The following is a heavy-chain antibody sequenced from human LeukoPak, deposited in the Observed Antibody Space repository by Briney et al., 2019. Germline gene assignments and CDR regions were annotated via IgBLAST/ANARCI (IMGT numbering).Heavy chain of an antibody. Sequence: PGGSLRLSCAASGFTFSSYSMNWARQAPGKGLEWVSSISSSSSYIYYADSVKGRFTISRDNAKNSLYLQMNSLGAEGTAVYYCARAVNYYDSSGYQYWGQGTLVTVSS. CDR3: ARAVNYYDSSGYQY. CDR2: ISSSSSYI. CDR1: GFTFSSYS. D-gene: IGHD3-22*01. J-gene: IGHJ4*02. V-gene: IGHV3-21*01.